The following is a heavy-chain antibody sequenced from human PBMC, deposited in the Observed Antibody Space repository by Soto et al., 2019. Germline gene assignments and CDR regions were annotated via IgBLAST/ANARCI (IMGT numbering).Heavy chain of an antibody. CDR1: GFTFDDYA. V-gene: IGHV3-9*01. D-gene: IGHD6-13*01. J-gene: IGHJ4*02. Sequence: MQLVESGGGLIEPGRSLRLSCAASGFTFDDYAIHWVRQAPGKGLEWVSGISWNSAAIDYAVSVKGRFTIVRDNAMNSLYLQMNHLRPEDTAFYYCAKHRGSSSWDPIFDFWGQGILVTVSS. CDR3: AKHRGSSSWDPIFDF. CDR2: ISWNSAAI.